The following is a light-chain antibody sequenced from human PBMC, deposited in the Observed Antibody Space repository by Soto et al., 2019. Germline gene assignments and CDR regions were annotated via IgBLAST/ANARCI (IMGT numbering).Light chain of an antibody. CDR3: ASYTSYSTVV. J-gene: IGLJ1*01. CDR1: SSDVGGYNY. Sequence: QSVLTQPASVSGSPGQSITVSCTGTSSDVGGYNYVSWYQQSPGKAPKLMIYEVSDRPSGVSNRFSGSKSGNTASLTISGLQAEDEADYYCASYTSYSTVVFGTGTKLTVL. V-gene: IGLV2-14*01. CDR2: EVS.